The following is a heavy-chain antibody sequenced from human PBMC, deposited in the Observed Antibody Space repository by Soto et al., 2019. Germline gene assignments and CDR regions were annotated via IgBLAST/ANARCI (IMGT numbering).Heavy chain of an antibody. J-gene: IGHJ5*02. CDR1: GGSFSGYY. Sequence: SETLSLTCAVYGGSFSGYYWSWIRQPPGKVLEWIGEINHSGSTNYNPSLKSRVTISVDTSKNQFSLKLSSVTAADTAVYYCARDQNTAMDPNWFDPWGQGTLVPVSS. D-gene: IGHD5-18*01. CDR3: ARDQNTAMDPNWFDP. V-gene: IGHV4-34*01. CDR2: INHSGST.